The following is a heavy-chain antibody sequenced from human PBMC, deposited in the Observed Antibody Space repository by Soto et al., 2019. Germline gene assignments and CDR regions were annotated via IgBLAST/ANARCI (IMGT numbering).Heavy chain of an antibody. CDR1: GFTFSIYG. J-gene: IGHJ4*02. CDR3: AKAPIVVVVAAPPDFDY. CDR2: ISYDGSNK. Sequence: PGGSLRLSCAASGFTFSIYGMHWFRQAPGEGLEWVAVISYDGSNKYYADSVKGRFTISRDNSKNTLYLQMNSLRAEDTAVYYCAKAPIVVVVAAPPDFDYWGQGTLVTAPQ. D-gene: IGHD2-15*01. V-gene: IGHV3-30*18.